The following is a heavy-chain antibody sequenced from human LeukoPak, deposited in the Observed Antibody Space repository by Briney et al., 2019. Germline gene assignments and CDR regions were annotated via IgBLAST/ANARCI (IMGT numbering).Heavy chain of an antibody. J-gene: IGHJ4*02. V-gene: IGHV3-9*01. CDR3: AKGLVATTLGYFDY. CDR1: GFTFNDYA. D-gene: IGHD5-12*01. CDR2: VSWNSGSK. Sequence: SLRLSCAASGFTFNDYARHWVRQAPGKGLEWVSGVSWNSGSKGYADSVKGRFTISRDNAKNSLYLQMNSLRAEDTALYYCAKGLVATTLGYFDYWGQGTLVTVSS.